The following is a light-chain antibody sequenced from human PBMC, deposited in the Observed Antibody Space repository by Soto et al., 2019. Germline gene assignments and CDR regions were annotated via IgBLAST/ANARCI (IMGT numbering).Light chain of an antibody. CDR1: TSDLGNYNF. CDR2: EVN. J-gene: IGLJ2*01. V-gene: IGLV2-14*02. CDR3: SNTSFGSSSDLVV. Sequence: QSALTQPASVSGSPGQSITISCTGITSDLGNYNFVSWYEVRPGKVPKLVMYEVNKRPSGVSDRFSGSKSGNTASLSISGLQAEDEADYYCSNTSFGSSSDLVVFGGGTKVTVL.